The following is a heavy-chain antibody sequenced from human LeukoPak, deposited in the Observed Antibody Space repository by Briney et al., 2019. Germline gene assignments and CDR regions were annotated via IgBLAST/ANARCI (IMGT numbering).Heavy chain of an antibody. D-gene: IGHD1-26*01. V-gene: IGHV4-31*03. CDR1: GGSISSGGYY. J-gene: IGHJ4*02. CDR3: ARVLPPTAIDY. CDR2: IYYSGST. Sequence: SQTLSLTCTVSGGSISSGGYYWSWIRQHPGKGLEWIGYIYYSGSTCYNPSLKSRVTISVDTSKNQFSLKLSSVTAADTAVYYCARVLPPTAIDYWGQGTLVTVSS.